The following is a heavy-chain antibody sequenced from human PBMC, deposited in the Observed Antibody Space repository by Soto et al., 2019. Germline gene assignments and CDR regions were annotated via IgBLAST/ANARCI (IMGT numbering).Heavy chain of an antibody. D-gene: IGHD1-1*01. J-gene: IGHJ5*02. CDR2: IYATGTT. CDR1: GASISGYY. V-gene: IGHV4-4*07. Sequence: PSETLSLTCTVSGASISGYYWSWIRQSAGKGLEWIGRIYATGTTDYNPSLKSRVMMSVDTSNKQFSLKLRSVTAADTAVYYCVRDGTKTLRDWFDPWGQGISVTVSS. CDR3: VRDGTKTLRDWFDP.